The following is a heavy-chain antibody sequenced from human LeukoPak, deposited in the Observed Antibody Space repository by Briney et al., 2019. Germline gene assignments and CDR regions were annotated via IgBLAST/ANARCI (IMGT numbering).Heavy chain of an antibody. CDR2: IYYSGST. V-gene: IGHV4-59*01. Sequence: WETLSLTCTVSGGSISTYYWSWLRQPPGKGLEWIGYIYYSGSTNYNPSLTSRVTISVDTSKTQFSLKLSSVTAADTAVYYCARVLYGYSYGSDYYYYYMDVWGKGTTVTVSS. CDR3: ARVLYGYSYGSDYYYYYMDV. D-gene: IGHD5-18*01. J-gene: IGHJ6*03. CDR1: GGSISTYY.